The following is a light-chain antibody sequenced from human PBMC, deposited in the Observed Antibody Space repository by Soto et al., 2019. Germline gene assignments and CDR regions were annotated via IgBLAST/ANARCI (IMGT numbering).Light chain of an antibody. V-gene: IGKV1-5*03. J-gene: IGKJ4*01. CDR1: QSISSW. CDR3: HQYDSYPLT. Sequence: DIQMTQFPFTLSASVGDRVTITCRASQSISSWLAWYQQKLGKAPKLLISKASGLESGVPSRFSGSGSGTEFTLTISSLQPDDFATYYCHQYDSYPLTFGGGTKVAIK. CDR2: KAS.